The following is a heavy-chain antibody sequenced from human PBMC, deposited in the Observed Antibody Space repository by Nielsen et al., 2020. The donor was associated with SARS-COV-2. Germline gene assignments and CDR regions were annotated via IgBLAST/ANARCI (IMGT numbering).Heavy chain of an antibody. D-gene: IGHD1-20*01. CDR2: ISGYSGTT. V-gene: IGHV1-18*04. Sequence: ASVKVSCKTSADTFTGYYMHWVRQAPGQGLEWMGWISGYSGTTNYAQRLQGRVTMTTDTSTSTAYMELRGLRSDDTAVYYCARDRDTVRARSNWNDYSYWGQGTLVTVSS. CDR3: ARDRDTVRARSNWNDYSY. CDR1: ADTFTGYY. J-gene: IGHJ4*02.